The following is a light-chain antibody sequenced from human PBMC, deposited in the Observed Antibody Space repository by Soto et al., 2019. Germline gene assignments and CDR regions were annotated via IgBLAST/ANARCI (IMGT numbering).Light chain of an antibody. CDR3: QQYYSYPPT. CDR2: AAS. V-gene: IGKV1-8*01. J-gene: IGKJ2*01. CDR1: QGISSY. Sequence: AIRMTQSPSSLSASTGGRVTITCRASQGISSYLAWYQQKPGKAPKLLIYAASTLQSGVPSRFSGSGSGTDFTLTISCLQSEDFATYYCQQYYSYPPTFGQGTKLEIK.